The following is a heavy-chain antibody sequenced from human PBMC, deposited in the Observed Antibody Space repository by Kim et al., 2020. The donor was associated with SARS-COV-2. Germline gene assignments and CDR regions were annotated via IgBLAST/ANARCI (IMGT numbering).Heavy chain of an antibody. J-gene: IGHJ4*02. CDR2: ISYDGSNK. Sequence: GGSLRLSCAASGFTFSSYAMHWVRQAPGKGLEWVAVISYDGSNKYYADSVKGRFTISRDNSKNTLYLQMNSLRAEDTAVYYCARDRALLWFGELYTIDYWGQGTLVTVSS. V-gene: IGHV3-30*04. CDR3: ARDRALLWFGELYTIDY. D-gene: IGHD3-10*01. CDR1: GFTFSSYA.